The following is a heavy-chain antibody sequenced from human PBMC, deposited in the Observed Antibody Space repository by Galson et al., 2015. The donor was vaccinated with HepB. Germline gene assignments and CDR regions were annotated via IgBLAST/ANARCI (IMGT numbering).Heavy chain of an antibody. CDR2: ISSSGVYI. CDR3: ARDPSGDEYFDY. CDR1: GFTLSSYS. Sequence: SLRLSCAASGFTLSSYSMSWVRQAPGKGLEWVSTISSSGVYIYYGDSVKGRFTISRDNTNNSVSLEMNSLRAEDTAVYYCARDPSGDEYFDYWGQGTLVTVSS. V-gene: IGHV3-21*01. D-gene: IGHD1-26*01. J-gene: IGHJ4*02.